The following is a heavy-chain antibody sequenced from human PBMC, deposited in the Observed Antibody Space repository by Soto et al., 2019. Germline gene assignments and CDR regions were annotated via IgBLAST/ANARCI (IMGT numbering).Heavy chain of an antibody. CDR3: AKMVGATLVDY. CDR1: GASISSTSSGDW. J-gene: IGHJ4*02. V-gene: IGHV4-4*02. D-gene: IGHD1-26*01. Sequence: QVXLQESGPGLVKPSGTLSLTCTVSGASISSTSSGDWWSWVRQPPGKGLEWIGEIHHSGSTNYNPSLKSRVTMSVDKSKNQFSLRLSSVTAADTAVYYCAKMVGATLVDYWGQGTLVTVSS. CDR2: IHHSGST.